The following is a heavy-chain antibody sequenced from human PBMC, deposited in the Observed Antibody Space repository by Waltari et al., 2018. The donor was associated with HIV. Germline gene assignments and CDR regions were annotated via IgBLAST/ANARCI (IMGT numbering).Heavy chain of an antibody. V-gene: IGHV3-73*01. Sequence: VRMVDSGGGLVQPGGSLRLSCAASGFNFSDSAIHWVRQVSGQGLEWVGRIRSRANNYATAFAASLTGRFIISRDDSEEMAHLQMNGLETEDTAIYFCVREITLNWFDSWGQGALVTVSS. D-gene: IGHD1-20*01. CDR1: GFNFSDSA. CDR3: VREITLNWFDS. J-gene: IGHJ5*01. CDR2: IRSRANNYAT.